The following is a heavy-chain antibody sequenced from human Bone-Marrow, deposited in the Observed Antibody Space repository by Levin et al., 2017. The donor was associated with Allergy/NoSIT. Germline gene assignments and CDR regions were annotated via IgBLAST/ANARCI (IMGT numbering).Heavy chain of an antibody. J-gene: IGHJ6*03. D-gene: IGHD6-6*01. CDR3: ARDMKIAPPYYMDV. CDR1: GASTLINY. V-gene: IGHV4-59*01. Sequence: PSETLSLTCSVSGASTLINYWAWIRQPPGKGLEWIGYVHHSGSSNYNPSLKSRATISLDAPNNQFSLKLNSVTAADTAVYYCARDMKIAPPYYMDVWGKGTAVTVSS. CDR2: VHHSGSS.